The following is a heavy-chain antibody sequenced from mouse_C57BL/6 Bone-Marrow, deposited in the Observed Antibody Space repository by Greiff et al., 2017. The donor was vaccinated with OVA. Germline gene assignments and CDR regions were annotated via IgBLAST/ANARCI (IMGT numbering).Heavy chain of an antibody. CDR2: ISSGGSYT. J-gene: IGHJ4*01. V-gene: IGHV5-6*02. CDR3: ARRRNYYGSSYLYAMDY. D-gene: IGHD1-1*01. Sequence: EVKLMESGGDLVKPGGSLKLSCAASGFTFSSYGMSWVRQTPDKRLEWVATISSGGSYTYYPDSVKGRFTISRDNAKNTLYLQMSSLKSEDTAMYYCARRRNYYGSSYLYAMDYWGQGTSVTVSS. CDR1: GFTFSSYG.